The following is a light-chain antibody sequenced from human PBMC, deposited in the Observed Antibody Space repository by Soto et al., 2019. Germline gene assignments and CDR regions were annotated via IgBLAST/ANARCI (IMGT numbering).Light chain of an antibody. V-gene: IGKV1-33*01. Sequence: DIQRTHSPSSLSSVVVDRVTITFQASQDISNYLNWYQQKPGKAPKLLIYDASTLETGVPSRFSGGGSGTDFTFTISSLQPEDVATYYCQQYDNLLTFGGGTKVDIK. CDR2: DAS. CDR1: QDISNY. J-gene: IGKJ4*01. CDR3: QQYDNLLT.